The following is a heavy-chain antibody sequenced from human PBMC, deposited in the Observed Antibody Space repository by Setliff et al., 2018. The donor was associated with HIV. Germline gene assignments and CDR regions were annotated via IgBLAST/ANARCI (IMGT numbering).Heavy chain of an antibody. V-gene: IGHV4-31*03. CDR3: ARRGGYTYAYDS. CDR1: GGSIRSGGYY. D-gene: IGHD5-18*01. Sequence: PSETLSLTCIASGGSIRSGGYYWSWIRQHPGKGLEWIGYIYYSGSTSYNPSLKSRVSISADTSKNQVSLKVSSVTAADTAVYYRARRGGYTYAYDSWGQGALVTVS. J-gene: IGHJ4*02. CDR2: IYYSGST.